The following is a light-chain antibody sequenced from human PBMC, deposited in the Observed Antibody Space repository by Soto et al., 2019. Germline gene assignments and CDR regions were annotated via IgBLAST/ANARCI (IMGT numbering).Light chain of an antibody. Sequence: DIQMTQSPSTLSASVGDRVTITCRASQSVSNWLAWYQQKPGKAPKLLIYKGSSLESGVPSRFSGSGSGTEFTLTISSLQPDDFATYYCQQYNIYWTFGQGTKVEIK. CDR2: KGS. V-gene: IGKV1-5*03. CDR3: QQYNIYWT. J-gene: IGKJ1*01. CDR1: QSVSNW.